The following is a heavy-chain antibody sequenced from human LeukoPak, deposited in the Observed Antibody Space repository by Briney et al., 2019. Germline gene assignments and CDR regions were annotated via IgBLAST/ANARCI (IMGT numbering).Heavy chain of an antibody. CDR3: ARDSSYAFDY. Sequence: GGSLRLSCAASGFTFSTYSMNWVRQAPGKGLEWVSSISRSSSSIYYADSVKGRFTISRDNAKNSLYLQMNSLRAEDTAVYYCARDSSYAFDYWGQGTLVTVSS. D-gene: IGHD5-18*01. CDR2: ISRSSSSI. CDR1: GFTFSTYS. V-gene: IGHV3-21*01. J-gene: IGHJ4*02.